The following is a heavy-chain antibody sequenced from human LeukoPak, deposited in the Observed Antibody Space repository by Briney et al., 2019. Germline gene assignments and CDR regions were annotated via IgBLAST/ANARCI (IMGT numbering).Heavy chain of an antibody. V-gene: IGHV3-53*01. D-gene: IGHD3-22*01. J-gene: IGHJ5*02. Sequence: GGSLRLSCAASGFTVSSNYMSWVRQAPGKGLEWVSVIYSGGSTYYADSVKGRFTISRDNSKNPLYLQMNSLRAEDTAVYYCARVYDSSEGPNWFDPWGQGTLVTVSS. CDR3: ARVYDSSEGPNWFDP. CDR2: IYSGGST. CDR1: GFTVSSNY.